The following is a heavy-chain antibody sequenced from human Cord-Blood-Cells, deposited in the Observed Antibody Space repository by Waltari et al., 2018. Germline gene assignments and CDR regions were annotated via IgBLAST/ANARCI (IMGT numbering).Heavy chain of an antibody. J-gene: IGHJ4*02. CDR1: GFTFSGFS. V-gene: IGHV3-21*01. D-gene: IGHD2-21*02. CDR3: TRVYGGNSY. CDR2: IMSRGSDI. Sequence: EVQLVASGGGLVKPGGSLRLSWAAPGFTFSGFSMNWVRQAQGKGLEWVSAIMSRGSDIYNADSVKGRFTTSRDNAKNSLCVQMNSLRADDPDVYYCTRVYGGNSYWGQGTLVTVSS.